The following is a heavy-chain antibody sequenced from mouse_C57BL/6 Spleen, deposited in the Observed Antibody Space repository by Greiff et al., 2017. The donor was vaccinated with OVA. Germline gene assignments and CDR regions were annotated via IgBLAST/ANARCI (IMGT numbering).Heavy chain of an antibody. CDR2: ISYDGSN. V-gene: IGHV3-6*01. CDR1: GYSITSGYY. D-gene: IGHD2-4*01. CDR3: ASSYDYDFFDY. J-gene: IGHJ2*01. Sequence: EVKLVESGPGLVKPSQSLSLTCSVTGYSITSGYYWNWIRQFPGNKLEWMGYISYDGSNNYNPSLKNRISITRDTSKNQFFLKLNSVTTEDTATYYCASSYDYDFFDYWGQGTTLTVSS.